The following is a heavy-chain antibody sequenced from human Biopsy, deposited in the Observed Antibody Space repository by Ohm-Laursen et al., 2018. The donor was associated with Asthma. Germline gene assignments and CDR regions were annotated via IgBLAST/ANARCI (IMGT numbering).Heavy chain of an antibody. CDR1: SGSGGYMRSGNYY. CDR2: IYYSGTT. Sequence: TLSLTCSLSSGSGGYMRSGNYYWGWIHQPPGKGLEWIGSIYYSGTTYYNPSLESRVTVSADTSKNQFSLKLPSGTAADTAVYYCVRGSSSWHHGPFHYYYGLDVWGQGTTATVSS. CDR3: VRGSSSWHHGPFHYYYGLDV. V-gene: IGHV4-39*01. J-gene: IGHJ6*02. D-gene: IGHD6-13*01.